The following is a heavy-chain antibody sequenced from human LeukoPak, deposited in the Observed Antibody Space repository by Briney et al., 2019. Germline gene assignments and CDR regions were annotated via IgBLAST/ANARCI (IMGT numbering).Heavy chain of an antibody. CDR1: GFTFSNYA. CDR2: ISFDESDK. J-gene: IGHJ4*02. CDR3: AKVMAERRTRTSCFDY. Sequence: PGGSLRLSCTASGFTFSNYAIHWVRQAPGKGLEWVAVISFDESDKHYAGSVNGRFFVSRDTPMNTVHLQLNNLTSEDTAVYYCAKVMAERRTRTSCFDYWGQGALVTVSS. V-gene: IGHV3-30*18. D-gene: IGHD1-1*01.